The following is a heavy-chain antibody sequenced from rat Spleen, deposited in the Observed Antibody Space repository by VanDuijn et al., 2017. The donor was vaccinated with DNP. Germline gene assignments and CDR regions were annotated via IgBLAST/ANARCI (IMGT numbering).Heavy chain of an antibody. V-gene: IGHV3-1*01. J-gene: IGHJ2*01. CDR1: GYSITSNY. Sequence: EVQLQESGPGLVKPSQSLSLTCSVTGYSITSNYWVWIRKFPGNKMEWIGHISYSGRTNYNPSLKSRISITRDTWKNQFFLQLNSVTTEDTATYYCARWNIGTSTLDYWGQGVMVTVSS. CDR2: ISYSGRT. D-gene: IGHD1-5*01. CDR3: ARWNIGTSTLDY.